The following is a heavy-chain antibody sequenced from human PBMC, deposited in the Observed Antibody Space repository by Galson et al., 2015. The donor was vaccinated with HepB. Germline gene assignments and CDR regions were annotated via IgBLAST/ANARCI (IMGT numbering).Heavy chain of an antibody. D-gene: IGHD6-19*01. CDR3: ARHQKMYTSGAYGLDL. CDR1: GHTFDNSI. V-gene: IGHV1-18*04. Sequence: SVKVSCKASGHTFDNSIINWVRQAPGQGLEWMGWISANDGFTLFAQYFQGRVTLTTDTSTNTVHMKLSSLRVDDTALYYCARHQKMYTSGAYGLDLWGQGTMVIVSS. J-gene: IGHJ3*01. CDR2: ISANDGFT.